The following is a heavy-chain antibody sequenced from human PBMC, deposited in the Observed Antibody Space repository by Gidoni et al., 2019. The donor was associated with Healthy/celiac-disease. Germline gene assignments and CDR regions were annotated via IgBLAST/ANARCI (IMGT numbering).Heavy chain of an antibody. V-gene: IGHV1-69*04. D-gene: IGHD3-16*02. J-gene: IGHJ4*02. CDR2: IIPILGIA. CDR1: GATFSSYA. CDR3: ARDLSDDYIWGSYRWRYYDY. Sequence: QVQLVQSEAEVKKPGSSVNVSCKASGATFSSYAISWVRKAPGQGLEWMGRIIPILGIANYAQKFQVRVTITADKYTSTAYMELSSLRSEDTAVYYCARDLSDDYIWGSYRWRYYDYWGQGTLVTVSS.